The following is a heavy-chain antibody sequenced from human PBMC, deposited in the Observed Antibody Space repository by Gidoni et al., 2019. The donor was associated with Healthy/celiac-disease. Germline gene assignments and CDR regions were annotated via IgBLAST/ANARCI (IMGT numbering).Heavy chain of an antibody. J-gene: IGHJ6*02. Sequence: EVQLVQSGAEVKKPGESLKISCKGSGYSFTSYWIGWVRQMPGKGLEWMGIIYPGDSDTRYSPSCQGQVTISADKSISTAYLQWSSLKASDTAMYYCARRSRDCSGGSCYSHYYYGMDVWGQGTTVTVSS. CDR1: GYSFTSYW. CDR2: IYPGDSDT. V-gene: IGHV5-51*01. CDR3: ARRSRDCSGGSCYSHYYYGMDV. D-gene: IGHD2-15*01.